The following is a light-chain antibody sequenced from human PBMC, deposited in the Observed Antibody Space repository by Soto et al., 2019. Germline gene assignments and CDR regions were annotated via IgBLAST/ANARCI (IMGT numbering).Light chain of an antibody. V-gene: IGKV1-39*01. CDR1: QGISTY. CDR3: QQSYSTTWT. CDR2: AAS. Sequence: DIQMTQSPSSLSASVGDRVTITCQASQGISTYLNWYQQKPGKAPKLPIYAASSLQSGVPSRFSGSGSETDFTLTISSLQPEDFATYSCQQSYSTTWTFGQGTKVDIK. J-gene: IGKJ1*01.